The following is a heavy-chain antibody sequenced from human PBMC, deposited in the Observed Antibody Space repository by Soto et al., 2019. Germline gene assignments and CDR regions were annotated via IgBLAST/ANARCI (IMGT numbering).Heavy chain of an antibody. CDR3: ARGTGTTSGYDPNRYYYYMDV. J-gene: IGHJ6*03. Sequence: ASVKVSCKASGYTFTSYDINWVRQATGQGLEWMGWMNPNSGNTGYAQKFQGRVTMTRNTSISTAYMELSSLRSEDTAVYYCARGTGTTSGYDPNRYYYYMDVWGKGTTVTVSS. V-gene: IGHV1-8*01. CDR1: GYTFTSYD. CDR2: MNPNSGNT. D-gene: IGHD5-12*01.